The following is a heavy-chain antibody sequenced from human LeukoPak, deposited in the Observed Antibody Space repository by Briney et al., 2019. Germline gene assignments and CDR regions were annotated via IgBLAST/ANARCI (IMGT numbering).Heavy chain of an antibody. CDR3: ARSSYGGPNYFDY. CDR1: GFTFSDYY. D-gene: IGHD2-15*01. V-gene: IGHV3-11*04. CDR2: ISSSGSTI. J-gene: IGHJ4*02. Sequence: GGSLRLSCAASGFTFSDYYMSWIRQAPGKGLEWVSYISSSGSTIYYADSVKGRFTISRDNAKNSLYLQMNSLRAEDTSVYYCARSSYGGPNYFDYWGRGTLVSVSS.